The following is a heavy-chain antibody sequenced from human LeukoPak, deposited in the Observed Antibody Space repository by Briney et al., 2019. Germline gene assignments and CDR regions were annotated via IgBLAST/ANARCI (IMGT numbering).Heavy chain of an antibody. CDR2: IYYSGST. CDR3: ARLITIPSPFFDY. V-gene: IGHV4-59*08. J-gene: IGHJ4*02. Sequence: PSETLSLTCTVSGGSISSYYWSWIRQPPGKGLEWIGYIYYSGSTYYNPSLKSRVTISVDTSKNQFSLKLSSVTAADTAVYYCARLITIPSPFFDYWGQGTLVTVSS. D-gene: IGHD3-9*01. CDR1: GGSISSYY.